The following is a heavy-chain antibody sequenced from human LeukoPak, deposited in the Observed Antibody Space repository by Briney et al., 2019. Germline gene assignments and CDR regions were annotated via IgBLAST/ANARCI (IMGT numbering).Heavy chain of an antibody. D-gene: IGHD5-18*01. CDR2: IYYSGST. V-gene: IGHV4-39*02. Sequence: SETLSLTCTVSGGSISSSSYYWGWIRQPPGKGLEWIGSIYYSGSTYYNPSLKSRVTISVDTSKNQFSLKLSSVTAADTAVYYCARDAQLWGVMYNWFDPWGQGTLVTVSS. J-gene: IGHJ5*02. CDR1: GGSISSSSYY. CDR3: ARDAQLWGVMYNWFDP.